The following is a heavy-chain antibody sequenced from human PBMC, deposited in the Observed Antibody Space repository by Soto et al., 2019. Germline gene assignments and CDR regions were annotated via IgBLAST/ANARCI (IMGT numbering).Heavy chain of an antibody. J-gene: IGHJ5*02. V-gene: IGHV4-30-2*01. CDR1: GGSISSGGYS. D-gene: IGHD2-15*01. CDR2: IYHSGST. Sequence: SETLSLTCAVSGGSISSGGYSWSWIRQPPGKGLEWIGYIYHSGSTYYNPSLKSRVTISVDRSKNQFSLKLSSVTAADTAVYYCASVVVGVPAKAMNGFAPWGKGTRVTFSS. CDR3: ASVVVGVPAKAMNGFAP.